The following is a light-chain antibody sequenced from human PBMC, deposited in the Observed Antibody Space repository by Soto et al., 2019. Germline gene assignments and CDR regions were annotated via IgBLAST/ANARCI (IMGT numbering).Light chain of an antibody. CDR1: QSVSSY. CDR2: GAS. Sequence: EIVLTQSPAALSVSPGERATLSCRASQSVSSYLDWYQQKPGQAPRLLIYGASRRATGVPDRLSGSGSGTDLTITISRMENEDFEVYSCQQYGSSPLTFGGGTKVDIK. V-gene: IGKV3-20*01. CDR3: QQYGSSPLT. J-gene: IGKJ4*01.